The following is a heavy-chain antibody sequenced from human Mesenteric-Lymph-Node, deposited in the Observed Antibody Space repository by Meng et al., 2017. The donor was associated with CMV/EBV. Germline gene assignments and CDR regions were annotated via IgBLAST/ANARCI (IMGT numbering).Heavy chain of an antibody. CDR2: ISYNGNNK. CDR3: AKDSSYSSGWYDY. Sequence: GESLKISCAASGFTFRSYTMHWVRQAPGKGLEWVAVISYNGNNKYYADTVKGRFTISRDNSKSTLYLHMNSLRAEDTAVYYCAKDSSYSSGWYDYWGQGTLVTVSS. D-gene: IGHD6-19*01. V-gene: IGHV3-30*04. J-gene: IGHJ4*02. CDR1: GFTFRSYT.